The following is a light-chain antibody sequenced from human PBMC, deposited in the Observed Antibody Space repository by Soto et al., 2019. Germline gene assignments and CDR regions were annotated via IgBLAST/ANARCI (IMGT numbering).Light chain of an antibody. CDR2: GAS. J-gene: IGKJ4*01. V-gene: IGKV3-15*01. CDR1: HSVSTN. CDR3: QQFNEWPS. Sequence: EIVMTQSPATLYVSPGDGATLSCRASHSVSTNLAWFQHKPGQAPRLLIYGASTRATGIPARFSGSGSGTESTLTIRSLKSEDFAVDYCQQFNEWPSFGGGTKVDIK.